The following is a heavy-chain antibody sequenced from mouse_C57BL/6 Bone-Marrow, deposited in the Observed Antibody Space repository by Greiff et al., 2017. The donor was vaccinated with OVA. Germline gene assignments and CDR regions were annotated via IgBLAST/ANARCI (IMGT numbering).Heavy chain of an antibody. J-gene: IGHJ3*01. CDR3: AREESAWFAY. V-gene: IGHV3-6*01. CDR1: GYSITSGYY. CDR2: ISYDGSN. Sequence: VQLKQSGPGLVKPSQSLSLTCSVTGYSITSGYYWNWIRQFPGNKLEWMGYISYDGSNNYNPSLKNRISITRDTSKNQFFLKLNSVTTEDTATYYCAREESAWFAYWGQGTLVTVSA.